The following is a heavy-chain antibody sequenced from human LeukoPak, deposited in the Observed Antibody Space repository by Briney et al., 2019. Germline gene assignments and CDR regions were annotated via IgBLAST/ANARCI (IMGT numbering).Heavy chain of an antibody. CDR3: AKGKVVTGIDY. Sequence: PEGSLRLSCAASGFTFSNCAMSWVRQTPGKGLEWVSAISGGGGSTYYADSVKGRFTISRDNSKHTLYLQMNSLRAEDTAVYYCAKGKVVTGIDYWGQGTLVTVSS. CDR1: GFTFSNCA. J-gene: IGHJ4*02. D-gene: IGHD2-21*02. V-gene: IGHV3-23*01. CDR2: ISGGGGST.